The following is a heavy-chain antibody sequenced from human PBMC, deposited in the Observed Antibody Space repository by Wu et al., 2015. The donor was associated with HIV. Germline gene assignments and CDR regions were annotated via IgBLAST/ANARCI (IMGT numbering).Heavy chain of an antibody. CDR2: ITAYNGDT. CDR1: GYNFGSYG. D-gene: IGHD7-27*01. V-gene: IGHV1-18*01. Sequence: QAQLIQSAGEMKKPGASVRVSCKASGYNFGSYGINWVRQTPGQGLEWMGWITAYNGDTNQTRGRLSLTIDTFTDTAFMDLRDLRIEDSGTYFCAREPPWGRYHYMDVWGRGTTVVVS. CDR3: AREPPWGRYHYMDV. J-gene: IGHJ6*04.